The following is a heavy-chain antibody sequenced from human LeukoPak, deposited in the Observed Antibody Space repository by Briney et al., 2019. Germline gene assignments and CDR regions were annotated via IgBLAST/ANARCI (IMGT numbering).Heavy chain of an antibody. CDR1: GGSISTYY. Sequence: SETLSLTCTVSGGSISTYYWSWIRQPPGKGLEWIGYIYDSGSTNYSPSLKSRITISVDTSKNQFSLKLSSVTAADTAVYYCARDRAAAGTGWYFDLWGRGTLVTVSS. J-gene: IGHJ2*01. CDR3: ARDRAAAGTGWYFDL. D-gene: IGHD6-13*01. CDR2: IYDSGST. V-gene: IGHV4-59*01.